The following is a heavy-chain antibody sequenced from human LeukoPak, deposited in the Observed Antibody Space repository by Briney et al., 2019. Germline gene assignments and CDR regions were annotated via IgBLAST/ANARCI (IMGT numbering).Heavy chain of an antibody. D-gene: IGHD2-2*01. J-gene: IGHJ5*02. Sequence: GGSLRLSCAASGFTFGSYWMSWVRQAPGKGLEWVANIKQDGSEKYYVDSVKGRFTISSNNGKNSVYLQIKSLRAEDTAVYYCARDCSSTNCYRGGFDPWGQGTLVTVSS. V-gene: IGHV3-7*01. CDR2: IKQDGSEK. CDR1: GFTFGSYW. CDR3: ARDCSSTNCYRGGFDP.